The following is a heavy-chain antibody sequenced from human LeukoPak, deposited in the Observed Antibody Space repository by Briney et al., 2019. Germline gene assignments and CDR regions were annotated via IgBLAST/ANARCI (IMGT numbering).Heavy chain of an antibody. D-gene: IGHD6-13*01. CDR1: GFTVSSNY. CDR2: IYSGGST. V-gene: IGHV3-53*01. J-gene: IGHJ4*02. CDR3: ARDLTAAGEDY. Sequence: PGGSLRLSCAASGFTVSSNYMSWVRQAPGKGLEWVSVIYSGGSTYYADSVKGRFTISRDNSKNTLYLQMNSLRAEDTAVYYCARDLTAAGEDYWGQGTLVTVSS.